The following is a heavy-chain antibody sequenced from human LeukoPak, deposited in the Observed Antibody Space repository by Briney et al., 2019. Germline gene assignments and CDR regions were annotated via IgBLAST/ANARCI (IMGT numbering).Heavy chain of an antibody. CDR2: IYHSGST. J-gene: IGHJ4*02. CDR3: ARVEGVTIIFDAPFDY. V-gene: IGHV4-38-2*02. Sequence: KPSETLSLTCTVSGYSISSGYYWGWLRQPPGKGLEWIGSIYHSGSTYYNPSLKSRVTISVDTSKNQFSLKLNSVTATDTAVYYCARVEGVTIIFDAPFDYWGQGTLVTVSS. CDR1: GYSISSGYY. D-gene: IGHD3-22*01.